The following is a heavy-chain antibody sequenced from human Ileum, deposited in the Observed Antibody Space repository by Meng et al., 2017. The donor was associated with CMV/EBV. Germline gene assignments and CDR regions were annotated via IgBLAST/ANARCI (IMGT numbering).Heavy chain of an antibody. CDR1: GGSISSGGYY. J-gene: IGHJ4*02. V-gene: IGHV4-31*02. Sequence: TVSGGSISSGGYYWSWIRQHQGEGLEWIEYIYYSESTYYNPSLKSRVTISVDTSKNQFSLKLSSVTAADTAVYYCARAVSPWKYFDYWGQGTLVTVSS. CDR2: IYYSEST. D-gene: IGHD1-1*01. CDR3: ARAVSPWKYFDY.